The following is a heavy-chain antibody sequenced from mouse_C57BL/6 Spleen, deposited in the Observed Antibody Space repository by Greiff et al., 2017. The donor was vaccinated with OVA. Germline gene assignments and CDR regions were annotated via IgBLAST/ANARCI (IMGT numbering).Heavy chain of an antibody. CDR1: GFTFSSYA. CDR2: ISDGGSYT. Sequence: EVQLQASGGGLVKPGGSLKLSCAASGFTFSSYAMSWVRQTPEKRLEWVATISDGGSYTYYPDNVKGRFTISRDNAKNNLYLQMSHLKSEDTAMDYCAREGYYDGYAMDYWGQGTSVTVSS. D-gene: IGHD2-3*01. J-gene: IGHJ4*01. CDR3: AREGYYDGYAMDY. V-gene: IGHV5-4*01.